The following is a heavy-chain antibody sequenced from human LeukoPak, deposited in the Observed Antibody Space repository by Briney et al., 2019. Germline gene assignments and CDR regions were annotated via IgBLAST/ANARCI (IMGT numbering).Heavy chain of an antibody. CDR1: GGSISSHY. Sequence: SETLSLTCTVSGGSISSHYWTCIRRSPVKGLEWIGDISNSGRTSYNPSLKSRVTISIDTSKNQFSLKLSSVTAADTAVYYCGRDALVGYFSYYYMDVWGKGTTVTVSS. CDR3: GRDALVGYFSYYYMDV. D-gene: IGHD2-15*01. CDR2: ISNSGRT. J-gene: IGHJ6*03. V-gene: IGHV4-59*11.